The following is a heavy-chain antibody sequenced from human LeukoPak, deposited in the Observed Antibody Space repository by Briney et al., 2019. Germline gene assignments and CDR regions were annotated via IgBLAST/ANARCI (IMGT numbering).Heavy chain of an antibody. J-gene: IGHJ4*02. CDR2: MSDSGGRT. D-gene: IGHD3-22*01. CDR3: AKRVGGYYDSSGYPIDY. Sequence: PGGSLRLSCAVSGFTLSYSAMSWVRQAPGKGLEWVSGMSDSGGRTYYEDSVKGRFTISRDNSKDTLYLQMNSLRAGDTAVYYCAKRVGGYYDSSGYPIDYWGQGTLVTVSS. V-gene: IGHV3-23*01. CDR1: GFTLSYSA.